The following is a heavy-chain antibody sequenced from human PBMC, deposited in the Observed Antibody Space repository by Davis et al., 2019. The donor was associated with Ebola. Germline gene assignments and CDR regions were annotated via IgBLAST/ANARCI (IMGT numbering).Heavy chain of an antibody. V-gene: IGHV3-48*03. D-gene: IGHD3-3*01. CDR2: ISSSGSTI. J-gene: IGHJ4*02. CDR1: GFTFSSYE. Sequence: GESLKISCAASGFTFSSYEMNWVRQAPGKGLEWVSYISSSGSTIYYADSVKGRFTISRDNAKNSLYLQMNSLRAEDTAVYYCAKVGGDLFEVVPLDYWGQGTLVTVSS. CDR3: AKVGGDLFEVVPLDY.